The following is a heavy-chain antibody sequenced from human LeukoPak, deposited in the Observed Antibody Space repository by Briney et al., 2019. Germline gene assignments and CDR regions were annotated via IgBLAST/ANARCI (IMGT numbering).Heavy chain of an antibody. CDR2: IKQDGSEK. CDR3: ARDDLAGSFDY. J-gene: IGHJ4*02. D-gene: IGHD2-15*01. Sequence: GGSLRLSCAASGFTFSSYWMGWVRRAPGKGLEWVANIKQDGSEKYYVDSVKGRFTISRDNAKNSLYLQMNSLRAEDTAVYYCARDDLAGSFDYWGQGTLVTVSS. CDR1: GFTFSSYW. V-gene: IGHV3-7*01.